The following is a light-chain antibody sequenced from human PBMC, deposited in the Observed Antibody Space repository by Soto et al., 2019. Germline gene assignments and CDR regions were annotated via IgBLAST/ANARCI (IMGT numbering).Light chain of an antibody. CDR2: AAS. V-gene: IGKV1-27*01. J-gene: IGKJ4*01. CDR3: QKYNSAPLT. CDR1: QGISNY. Sequence: DIQMTQSPSSLSASVGDRVTITCRSSQGISNYLAWYHQKPWKVPKLLIYAASTLQSGVASRFSGSGSGTDFTLTISSMQPEDVATYYCQKYNSAPLTFGGGTKVEIK.